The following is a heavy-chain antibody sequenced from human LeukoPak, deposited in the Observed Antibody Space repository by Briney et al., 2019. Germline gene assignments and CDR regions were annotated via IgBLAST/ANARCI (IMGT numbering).Heavy chain of an antibody. CDR2: IYDSGSS. J-gene: IGHJ4*02. V-gene: IGHV4-59*08. D-gene: IGHD5-12*01. CDR3: ARSRSRGYSGDFDY. CDR1: GGSISSYY. Sequence: SETLSLTCSVSGGSISSYYWSWIRQPPGKGLEWIGYIYDSGSSNYNPSLKSRVTISVDTSKNQFSLKLSSVAAADTAVYYCARSRSRGYSGDFDYWGQGTLVTVSS.